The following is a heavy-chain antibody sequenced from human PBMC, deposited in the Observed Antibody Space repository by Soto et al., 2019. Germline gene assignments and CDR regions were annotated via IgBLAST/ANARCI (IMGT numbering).Heavy chain of an antibody. CDR2: MNPNSGNT. CDR1: GYTFTSYD. V-gene: IGHV1-8*01. J-gene: IGHJ5*02. CDR3: ARGIKYGAYSRWFDP. Sequence: QVQLVQSGAEVKKPGASVKVSCKASGYTFTSYDINWVRQATGQGLEYLGWMNPNSGNTAYVQKFQGRVTMTRDNSITTAYMELSSLRSEDTAVYFCARGIKYGAYSRWFDPWGQGTLVTVSS. D-gene: IGHD4-17*01.